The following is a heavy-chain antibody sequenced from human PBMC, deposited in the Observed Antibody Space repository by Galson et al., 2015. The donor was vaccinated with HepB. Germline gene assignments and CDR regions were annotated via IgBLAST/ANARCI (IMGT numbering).Heavy chain of an antibody. D-gene: IGHD4-17*01. CDR1: GFTFSSYS. J-gene: IGHJ4*02. Sequence: SLRLSCAASGFTFSSYSMNWVRQAPGKGLEWVSSISSSSSYIYYADSVKGRFTISRDNAKNSLYLQMNSLRAEDTAVYYCARDHTVTTVDYWGQGTLVTVSS. CDR3: ARDHTVTTVDY. CDR2: ISSSSSYI. V-gene: IGHV3-21*01.